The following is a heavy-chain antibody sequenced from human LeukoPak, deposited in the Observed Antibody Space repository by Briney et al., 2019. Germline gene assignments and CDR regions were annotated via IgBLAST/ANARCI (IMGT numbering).Heavy chain of an antibody. Sequence: SETLSLTCTVSGGSISSGGYYWSWIRQHPGKGLEWIGYIYYSGSTYYNPSLKSRVTISVDTSKNQFSPKLSSVTAADTAVYYCARPKAAAGREWELLYWGQGTLVTVSS. V-gene: IGHV4-31*03. J-gene: IGHJ4*02. CDR1: GGSISSGGYY. CDR3: ARPKAAAGREWELLY. CDR2: IYYSGST. D-gene: IGHD1-26*01.